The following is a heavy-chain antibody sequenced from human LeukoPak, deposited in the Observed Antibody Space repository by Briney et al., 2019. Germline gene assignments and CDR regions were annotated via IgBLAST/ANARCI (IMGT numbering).Heavy chain of an antibody. CDR3: ARGRSITLLRGVAMSDGFDI. CDR2: IYTSGHYI. D-gene: IGHD3-10*01. J-gene: IGHJ3*02. V-gene: IGHV3-21*01. CDR1: GFTFTSYV. Sequence: GGSLTLSCTASGFTFTSYVMHWVRHAPGKGLEWVSFIYTSGHYIYYGDSLKGRVTISRDNAKNSLYLQMNGLRAEDTAVYYCARGRSITLLRGVAMSDGFDIWGQGAMVTVSS.